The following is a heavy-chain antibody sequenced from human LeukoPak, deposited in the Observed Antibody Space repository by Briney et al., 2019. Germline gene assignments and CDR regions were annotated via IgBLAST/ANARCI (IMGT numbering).Heavy chain of an antibody. CDR2: IYSGGST. CDR3: TRGGGGSFPHY. Sequence: SGGPLRLSCAAPGFTVSSNLLSWVRQPPGQGLEWFSDIYSGGSTYYADSVKGRFTISRDNSKNTLYLQMNSLRAEDTAVYYCTRGGGGSFPHYWGQGTLVTVSS. D-gene: IGHD2-21*01. V-gene: IGHV3-53*01. J-gene: IGHJ4*02. CDR1: GFTVSSNL.